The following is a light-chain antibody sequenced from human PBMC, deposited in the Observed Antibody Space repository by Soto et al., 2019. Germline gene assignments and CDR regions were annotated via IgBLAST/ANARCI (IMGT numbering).Light chain of an antibody. CDR1: SSDIGDYNF. CDR3: SSYIPSSTRV. CDR2: EVS. V-gene: IGLV2-14*01. Sequence: QSVLTQPASVSGSPGQSIIISCTGTSSDIGDYNFVSWYQQHPGKAPKLMIYEVSNRPSGVSNRFSGSKSGNTASLTISGLQAEDEADYYSSSYIPSSTRVFGTGTKVTVL. J-gene: IGLJ1*01.